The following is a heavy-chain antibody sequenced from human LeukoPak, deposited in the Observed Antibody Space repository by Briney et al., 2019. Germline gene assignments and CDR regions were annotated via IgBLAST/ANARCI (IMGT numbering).Heavy chain of an antibody. CDR1: GYTFTGYY. J-gene: IGHJ4*02. CDR3: ARQPDRDYDSSDYRFHY. Sequence: ASVKVSCKASGYTFTGYYMHWVRQAPGQGLEWMGWINPNSGGTNYAQKFQGRVTMTRDTSISTAYMEPSRLRSDDTAVYYCARQPDRDYDSSDYRFHYWGQGALVTVS. V-gene: IGHV1-2*02. D-gene: IGHD3-22*01. CDR2: INPNSGGT.